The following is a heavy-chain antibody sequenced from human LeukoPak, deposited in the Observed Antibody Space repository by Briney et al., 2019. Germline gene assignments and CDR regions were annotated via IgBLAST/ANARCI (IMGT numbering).Heavy chain of an antibody. Sequence: SGTLSLTCAVSGGSTSSANWWSWVRQPPGKGQEWIGEIYLGGKTNYNPSLKSRVTISIDTSKNQFSLKLISVTAADTALYYCARHMATPGTRGFDSWGQGTLVTVSS. CDR3: ARHMATPGTRGFDS. J-gene: IGHJ4*02. CDR2: IYLGGKT. CDR1: GGSTSSANW. V-gene: IGHV4-4*02. D-gene: IGHD5-24*01.